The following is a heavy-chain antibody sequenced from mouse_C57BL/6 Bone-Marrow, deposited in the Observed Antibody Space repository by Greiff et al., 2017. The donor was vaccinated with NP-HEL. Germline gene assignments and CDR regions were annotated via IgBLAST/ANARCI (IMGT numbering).Heavy chain of an antibody. J-gene: IGHJ3*01. Sequence: QVQLQQSGAELARPGASVKLSCKASGYTFTSYGISWVKQRTGQGLEWIGEIYPRSGNTYYNEKFKGKATLTADKSSSTAYMELSSLTSEDSAVYFCASSHYYGSSRFAYWGQGTLVTVSA. CDR3: ASSHYYGSSRFAY. CDR1: GYTFTSYG. D-gene: IGHD1-1*01. V-gene: IGHV1-81*01. CDR2: IYPRSGNT.